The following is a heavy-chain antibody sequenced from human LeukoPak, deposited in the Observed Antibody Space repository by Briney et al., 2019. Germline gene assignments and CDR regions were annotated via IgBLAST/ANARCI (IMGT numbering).Heavy chain of an antibody. V-gene: IGHV1-18*01. CDR1: GYTFTTYV. J-gene: IGHJ5*02. Sequence: ASVKVSCKASGYTFTTYVVSWVRQAPGQRLEWMGWISTYNGDTNYAQKLQGRVTMTTATSTTTAYMALRRLRSDDTAVYYCARDGGQYSSNWYNWFGPWGQGTLVTVSS. CDR2: ISTYNGDT. CDR3: ARDGGQYSSNWYNWFGP. D-gene: IGHD6-13*01.